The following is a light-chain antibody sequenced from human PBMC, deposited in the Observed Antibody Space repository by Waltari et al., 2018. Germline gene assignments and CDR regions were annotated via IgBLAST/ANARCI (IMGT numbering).Light chain of an antibody. V-gene: IGLV4-69*01. CDR2: VNSDGSH. Sequence: QLVLTQSPSASASLGASAKLTCTLSSGHSSNVIAWLQEQPGKGPRYLMKVNSDGSHSKGDEIPDRFSGSSSGAERYLTISSLQSEDEADYYCQTGGHGTWVFGGGTKLTAL. J-gene: IGLJ3*02. CDR1: SGHSSNV. CDR3: QTGGHGTWV.